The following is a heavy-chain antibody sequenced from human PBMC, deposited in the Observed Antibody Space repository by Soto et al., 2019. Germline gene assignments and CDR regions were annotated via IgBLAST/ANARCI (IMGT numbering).Heavy chain of an antibody. CDR2: IKQDGSEK. D-gene: IGHD6-13*01. Sequence: GGSLRLSYAASGFTFSSYWMSWVRQAPGKGLEWVATIKQDGSEKYYVDSVKGRFTISRDNAKNSLYLQMNSLRAEDTAVYYCAREGIAAARAYYYGMDVWGQGTTVTVSS. CDR3: AREGIAAARAYYYGMDV. J-gene: IGHJ6*02. V-gene: IGHV3-7*05. CDR1: GFTFSSYW.